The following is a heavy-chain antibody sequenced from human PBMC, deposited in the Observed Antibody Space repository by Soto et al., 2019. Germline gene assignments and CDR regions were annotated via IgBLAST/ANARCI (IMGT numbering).Heavy chain of an antibody. Sequence: ASETLCITCTFSGGSTNSRSDYWGWIRQPPGKGLEWIGSVYYSGSTHDNPSLQSRVTISVDTSRNQFSLNLISVTAADTAVYFCARQPRGPGYGARGLYFDYWGQGTLVTVSS. V-gene: IGHV4-39*01. J-gene: IGHJ4*02. CDR3: ARQPRGPGYGARGLYFDY. CDR1: GGSTNSRSDY. CDR2: VYYSGST. D-gene: IGHD3-16*01.